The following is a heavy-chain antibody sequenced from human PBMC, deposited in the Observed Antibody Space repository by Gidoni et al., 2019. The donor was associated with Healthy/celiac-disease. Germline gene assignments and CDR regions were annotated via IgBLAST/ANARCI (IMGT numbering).Heavy chain of an antibody. CDR3: AKDIYDSSGYYSESGAFDI. D-gene: IGHD3-22*01. J-gene: IGHJ3*02. CDR1: GFTFDDYA. V-gene: IGHV3-9*01. Sequence: EVQLVESGGGLVQPGRSLRLSCEASGFTFDDYAMTWVRQAPGKGLEWVSGISWNSGSIGYADSVKGRFTISRDNAKNSLYLQMNSLRAEDTALYYCAKDIYDSSGYYSESGAFDIWGQGTMVTVSS. CDR2: ISWNSGSI.